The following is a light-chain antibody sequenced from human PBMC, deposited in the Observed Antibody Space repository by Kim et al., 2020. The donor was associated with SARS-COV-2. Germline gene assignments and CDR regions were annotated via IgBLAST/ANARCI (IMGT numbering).Light chain of an antibody. CDR1: QSVRSD. V-gene: IGKV3-15*01. CDR2: SAS. Sequence: EIVMTQSPATLSVSPGERATLSCRASQSVRSDLAWYQQKSGQAPRLLIYSASTRATGIPARFSGSGSGTEFTLTISSLQSEDFAVYYCQEYKNWPLAFGGGAKLGI. CDR3: QEYKNWPLA. J-gene: IGKJ4*01.